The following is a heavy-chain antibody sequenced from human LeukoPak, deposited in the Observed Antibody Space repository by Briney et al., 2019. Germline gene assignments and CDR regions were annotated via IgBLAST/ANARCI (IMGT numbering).Heavy chain of an antibody. CDR2: IYPGNSDT. Sequence: GESLKISCQGSGYRFTTYWIGWVRQMPGKGVEWMGIIYPGNSDTRYSPSFRGQVTISADRSISTAYLQWSSLKASDTAMYYCARPQSSGTAVGFDIWGPGTMVTVSS. CDR3: ARPQSSGTAVGFDI. D-gene: IGHD6-19*01. J-gene: IGHJ3*02. CDR1: GYRFTTYW. V-gene: IGHV5-51*01.